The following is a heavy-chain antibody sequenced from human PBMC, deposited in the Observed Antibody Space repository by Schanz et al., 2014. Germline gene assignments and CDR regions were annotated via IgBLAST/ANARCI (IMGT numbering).Heavy chain of an antibody. J-gene: IGHJ3*02. CDR1: GLIFSNYV. D-gene: IGHD3-10*01. Sequence: EVQLLESGGGLVQPGGSLKLSCAASGLIFSNYVMSWVRQAPGKGLEWVSTIGTSGGTNYAESVKGRFTISRDNSKNTLYLQMNSLRAEDTAVYYCAKGRLGELSTFNIWGQGTMVTVSS. V-gene: IGHV3-23*01. CDR3: AKGRLGELSTFNI. CDR2: IGTSGGT.